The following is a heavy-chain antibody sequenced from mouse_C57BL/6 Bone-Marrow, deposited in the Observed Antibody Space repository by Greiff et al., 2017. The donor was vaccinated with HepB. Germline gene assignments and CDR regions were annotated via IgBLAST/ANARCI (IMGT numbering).Heavy chain of an antibody. D-gene: IGHD2-4*01. CDR3: APLYDYDEGYAMDY. Sequence: VQLKESGPELVKPGASVKISCKASGYSFTGYYMHWVKQSHGNILDWIGYIYPYNSVSSYNQKFKGKATLTVDKSSSTAYMELRSLTSEDSAVYYCAPLYDYDEGYAMDYWGQGTSVTVSS. CDR1: GYSFTGYY. J-gene: IGHJ4*01. CDR2: IYPYNSVS. V-gene: IGHV1-31*01.